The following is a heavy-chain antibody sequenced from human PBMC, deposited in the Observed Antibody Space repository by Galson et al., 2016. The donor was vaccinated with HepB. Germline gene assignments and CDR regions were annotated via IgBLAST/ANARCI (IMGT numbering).Heavy chain of an antibody. CDR1: GFTFSSYG. CDR2: IWYDGSNK. Sequence: SLRLSCAASGFTFSSYGMHWVRQAPGKGLEWVAVIWYDGSNKYYADSVKGRFTISRDNSKNTLYLQMNSLRAEDTAVYYCARGITYSYGEAFDYWSQGTLVTVSS. J-gene: IGHJ4*02. V-gene: IGHV3-33*01. CDR3: ARGITYSYGEAFDY. D-gene: IGHD5-18*01.